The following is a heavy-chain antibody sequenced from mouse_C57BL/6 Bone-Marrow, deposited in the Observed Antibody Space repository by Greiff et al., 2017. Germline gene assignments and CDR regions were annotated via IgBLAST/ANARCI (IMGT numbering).Heavy chain of an antibody. V-gene: IGHV5-6*01. CDR3: ARHETAPYYFDY. CDR2: ISSGGSYT. D-gene: IGHD3-2*01. CDR1: GFTFSSYG. J-gene: IGHJ2*01. Sequence: EVQLVESGGDLVKPGGSLKLSCAASGFTFSSYGMSWVRQTPDKRLEWVATISSGGSYTYYPDSVKGRFTISRDNAKNTLYLQMSSLKSEDTAMYYCARHETAPYYFDYWGQGTTLTVSS.